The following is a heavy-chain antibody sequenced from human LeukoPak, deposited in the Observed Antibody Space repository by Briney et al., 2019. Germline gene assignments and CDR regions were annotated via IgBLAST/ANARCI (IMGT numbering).Heavy chain of an antibody. CDR1: GYTFTGYY. D-gene: IGHD3-22*01. CDR3: AREWADSSGYYFHLDY. Sequence: ASVKVSCKASGYTFTGYYMHWVRQAPGQGLEWMGWINPNSGGTNYAQKFQGRVTMTRDTSISTAYMELSRLRSDDTAVYYCAREWADSSGYYFHLDYWGQGTLVTVSS. V-gene: IGHV1-2*02. J-gene: IGHJ4*02. CDR2: INPNSGGT.